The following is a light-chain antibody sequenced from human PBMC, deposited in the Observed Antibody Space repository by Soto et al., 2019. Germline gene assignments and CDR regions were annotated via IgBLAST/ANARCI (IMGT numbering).Light chain of an antibody. CDR2: DAS. J-gene: IGKJ1*01. V-gene: IGKV1-5*01. CDR3: QQYNSYSWT. CDR1: QSISSW. Sequence: DIQMTQSPSTLSASVGDRVTITCRASQSISSWLAWYQQKPGKAPKLLIYDASSLESGVPSRFSGSGSGTEFTLTISSLQHDDFPTYYCQQYNSYSWTFGQAPKVDIK.